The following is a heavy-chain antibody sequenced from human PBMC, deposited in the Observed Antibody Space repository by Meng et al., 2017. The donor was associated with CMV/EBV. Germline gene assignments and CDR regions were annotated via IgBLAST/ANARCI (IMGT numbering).Heavy chain of an antibody. Sequence: YDINLVLPATGQGLEWMGWMNPNSGNTGYAQKFQGRVTMTRNTSISTAYMELSSLRSEDTAVYYCARGRSAGVVVPAAIRGYWYFDLWGRGTLVTVSS. CDR3: ARGRSAGVVVPAAIRGYWYFDL. D-gene: IGHD2-2*02. V-gene: IGHV1-8*01. J-gene: IGHJ2*01. CDR1: YD. CDR2: MNPNSGNT.